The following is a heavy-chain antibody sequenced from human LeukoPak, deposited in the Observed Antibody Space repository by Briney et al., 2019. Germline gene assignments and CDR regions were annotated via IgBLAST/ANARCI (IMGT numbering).Heavy chain of an antibody. Sequence: SETLSLTCTVSGGSISSYYWSWIRQPPGKGLEWSGYIYYSGSTNYNPSLKSRVTISVDTSKNQFSLKLSSVTAADTAVYYCARGVHGRSYYFDYWGQGTLVTVSS. J-gene: IGHJ4*02. CDR1: GGSISSYY. D-gene: IGHD6-6*01. CDR2: IYYSGST. V-gene: IGHV4-59*01. CDR3: ARGVHGRSYYFDY.